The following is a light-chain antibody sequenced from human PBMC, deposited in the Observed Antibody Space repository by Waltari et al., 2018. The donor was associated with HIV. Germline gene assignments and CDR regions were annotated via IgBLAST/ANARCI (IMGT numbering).Light chain of an antibody. CDR1: SSDVGGHNF. V-gene: IGLV2-14*03. CDR2: DVS. Sequence: QSALTQPASVSGSPRQSITISCTGTSSDVGGHNFVSWYQQHPGKAPQLMIYDVSNRPSGISNLFSGSKSGNTASLTISGLQAEDEADYYCSSYTSSSTYIFGTGTKVTVL. CDR3: SSYTSSSTYI. J-gene: IGLJ1*01.